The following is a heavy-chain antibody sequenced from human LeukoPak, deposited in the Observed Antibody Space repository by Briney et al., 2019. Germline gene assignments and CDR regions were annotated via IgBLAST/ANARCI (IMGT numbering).Heavy chain of an antibody. CDR1: GFTLRSYD. V-gene: IGHV3-23*01. J-gene: IGHJ4*02. Sequence: GGSLRLSCAASGFTLRSYDMSWVRQVPGKGLEWVAATSGSGVNSYYADSVRGRFTISRDNSQNTLYLQMDSLRAEDTALYYCAKEYSGYDFDYWGQGTLVTVPS. D-gene: IGHD5-12*01. CDR3: AKEYSGYDFDY. CDR2: TSGSGVNS.